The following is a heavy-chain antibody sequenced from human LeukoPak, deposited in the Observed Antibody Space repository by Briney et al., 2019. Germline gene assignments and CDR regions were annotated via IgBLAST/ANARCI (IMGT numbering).Heavy chain of an antibody. CDR2: ISPDGSVR. V-gene: IGHV3-74*01. CDR3: AKDPVLRYFDWQHIGLGLDY. D-gene: IGHD3-9*01. CDR1: GFSFDDSW. Sequence: AGGSLRLSCAASGFSFDDSWVHWVRQAPGKGLVWVARISPDGSVRSYGDSVQGRISVSRDNARDTVYLEMSSLRAEDTAVYYCAKDPVLRYFDWQHIGLGLDYWGQGTLVTVSS. J-gene: IGHJ4*02.